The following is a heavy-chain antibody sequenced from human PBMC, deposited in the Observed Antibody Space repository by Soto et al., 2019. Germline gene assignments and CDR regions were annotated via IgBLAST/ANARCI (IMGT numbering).Heavy chain of an antibody. D-gene: IGHD6-13*01. V-gene: IGHV5-51*01. Sequence: PGESLKISCKGSGYSFTSYWIGWVPQMPGKGLEWMGIIYPGDSDTNYSPSFPGHVTISADKSISTAYLQWSSLKASDNAMYYCARRSYSSSWTDYYYGMDVWGQGTTVTVSS. CDR2: IYPGDSDT. J-gene: IGHJ6*02. CDR3: ARRSYSSSWTDYYYGMDV. CDR1: GYSFTSYW.